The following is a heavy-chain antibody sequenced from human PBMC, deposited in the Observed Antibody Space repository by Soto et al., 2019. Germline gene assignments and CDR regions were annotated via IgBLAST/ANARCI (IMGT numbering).Heavy chain of an antibody. D-gene: IGHD3-9*01. V-gene: IGHV3-74*01. CDR1: GFTFNTYR. CDR2: INSGGGTT. CDR3: ARGILSGYYDILTGINKYDYYYHYMDV. Sequence: PGGSLRLSCAASGFTFNTYRMHWFRQTPGKGLVWVSRINSGGGTTTYADSVKGRFTISRDNSKNTLYLQMNSLRAEDTAVYYCARGILSGYYDILTGINKYDYYYHYMDVWGKGTTVTVSS. J-gene: IGHJ6*03.